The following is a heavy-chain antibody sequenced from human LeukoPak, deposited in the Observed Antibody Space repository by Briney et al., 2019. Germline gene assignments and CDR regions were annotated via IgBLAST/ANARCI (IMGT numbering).Heavy chain of an antibody. D-gene: IGHD2-2*01. CDR2: VNHSGST. CDR3: ARDGIVVVPAVDAFDI. CDR1: GGSFSGYY. J-gene: IGHJ3*02. V-gene: IGHV4-34*01. Sequence: SETLSLTCAVYGGSFSGYYWSWIRQPPGKGLEWIGEVNHSGSTNYNPSLKSRVTISVDTSKNQFSLKLSSVTAADTAVYYCARDGIVVVPAVDAFDIWGQGTMVTVSS.